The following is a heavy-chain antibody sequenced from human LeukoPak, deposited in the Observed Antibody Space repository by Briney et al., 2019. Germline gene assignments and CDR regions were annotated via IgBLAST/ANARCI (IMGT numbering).Heavy chain of an antibody. V-gene: IGHV3-30*02. J-gene: IGHJ6*03. CDR2: IRYDGSNK. CDR3: AKGLSAYTYFMDV. CDR1: GFTFSSYG. D-gene: IGHD2-2*02. Sequence: GGSLRLSCAASGFTFSSYGMHWVRQAPGKGLEWVAFIRYDGSNKYYADSVKGRFTISRDSSKNTLYLQMSSLRAEDTAVYFCAKGLSAYTYFMDVWGKGTTVTVSS.